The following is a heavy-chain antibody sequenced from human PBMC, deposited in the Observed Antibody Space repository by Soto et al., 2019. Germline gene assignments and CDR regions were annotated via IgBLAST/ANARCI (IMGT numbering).Heavy chain of an antibody. CDR1: GFTFRSYG. J-gene: IGHJ6*03. D-gene: IGHD3-10*01. CDR2: MSYDGSDR. V-gene: IGHV3-30*18. CDR3: AKAGSGSYPSYYYMDV. Sequence: GGSLRLSCAASGFTFRSYGMHWVRQAPGKGLEWVAVMSYDGSDRYYADSVKGRFTISRDNSKNTLYLQMTSLGAEDTGVYYCAKAGSGSYPSYYYMDVWGKGTTVTVSS.